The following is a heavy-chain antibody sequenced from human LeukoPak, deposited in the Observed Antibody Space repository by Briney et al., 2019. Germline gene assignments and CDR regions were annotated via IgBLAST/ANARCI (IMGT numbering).Heavy chain of an antibody. V-gene: IGHV4-34*01. J-gene: IGHJ6*03. CDR3: ARSAPGTGTYYYYYYYMDV. CDR2: INHSGST. D-gene: IGHD6-13*01. CDR1: GGSFSGYY. Sequence: PSETLSLTCAVYGGSFSGYYWSWIRQPPGKGLEWIGEINHSGSTYYNPSLKSRVTISVDTSKNQFSLKLSSVTAADTAVYYCARSAPGTGTYYYYYYYMDVWGKGTTVTISS.